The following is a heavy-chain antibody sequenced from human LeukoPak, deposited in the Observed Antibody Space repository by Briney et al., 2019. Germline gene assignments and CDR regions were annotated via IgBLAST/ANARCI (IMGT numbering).Heavy chain of an antibody. CDR3: VKVVTSSNWYRFDP. CDR2: ISGSGGST. Sequence: VRQAPGKGLEWVSGISGSGGSTYYADSVKGRFTISRDNSKNMLYLQMNSLRAEDTAVYYFVKVVTSSNWYRFDPWGQGTLVTVSS. V-gene: IGHV3-23*01. D-gene: IGHD6-13*01. J-gene: IGHJ5*02.